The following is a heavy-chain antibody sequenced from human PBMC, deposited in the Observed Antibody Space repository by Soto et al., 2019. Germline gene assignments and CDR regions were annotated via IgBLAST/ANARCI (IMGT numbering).Heavy chain of an antibody. V-gene: IGHV3-9*01. CDR3: AKEDAYYYGSGSYYNVGAFDI. CDR2: ISWNSGSI. Sequence: GGSLRLSCAASGFTFDDYAMHWVRQAPGKGLEWVSGISWNSGSIGYADSVKGRFTISRDNAKNSLYPQMNSLRAEDTALYYCAKEDAYYYGSGSYYNVGAFDIWGQGTMVTVSS. J-gene: IGHJ3*02. D-gene: IGHD3-10*01. CDR1: GFTFDDYA.